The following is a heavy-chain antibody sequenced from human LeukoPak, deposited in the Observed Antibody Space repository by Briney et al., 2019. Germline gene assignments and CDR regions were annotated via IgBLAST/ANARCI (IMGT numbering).Heavy chain of an antibody. Sequence: GASVKVSCKASGYTFTSYGITWVRQAPGQGLEWIGWISATNGNTNYAQKFRGRVTMTTDTSTTTVYMDLRSLRSDDTAVYYCARARGYYDNSGHENFDYWGRGTLVTVSS. J-gene: IGHJ4*02. CDR1: GYTFTSYG. CDR2: ISATNGNT. V-gene: IGHV1-18*01. CDR3: ARARGYYDNSGHENFDY. D-gene: IGHD3-22*01.